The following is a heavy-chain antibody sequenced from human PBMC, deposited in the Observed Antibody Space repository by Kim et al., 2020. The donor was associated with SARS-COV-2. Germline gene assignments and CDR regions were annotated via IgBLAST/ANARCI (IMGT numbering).Heavy chain of an antibody. Sequence: AQKLQGRVTRTTDTSTSTAYMELRSLRSDDTAVYYCARGITITHYGMDVWGQGTTVTVSS. D-gene: IGHD3-16*01. J-gene: IGHJ6*02. V-gene: IGHV1-18*01. CDR3: ARGITITHYGMDV.